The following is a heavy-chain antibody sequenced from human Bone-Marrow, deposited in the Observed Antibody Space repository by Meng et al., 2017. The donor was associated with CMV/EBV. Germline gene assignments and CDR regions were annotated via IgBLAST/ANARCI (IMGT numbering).Heavy chain of an antibody. V-gene: IGHV3-9*01. CDR2: ISWNSGSI. CDR3: ARSVDY. Sequence: GGSLRLSCAASGFTFDDYAMHWVRQAPGKCLEWVSGISWNSGSIGYADSVKGRFTSSRDNAKNSLYLQMNSLRAEDTAVYYCARSVDYWGQGTLVTVSS. CDR1: GFTFDDYA. J-gene: IGHJ4*02. D-gene: IGHD5-24*01.